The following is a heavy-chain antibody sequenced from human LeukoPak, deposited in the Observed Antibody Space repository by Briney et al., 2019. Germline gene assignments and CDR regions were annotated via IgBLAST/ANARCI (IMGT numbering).Heavy chain of an antibody. D-gene: IGHD6-19*01. CDR1: GFTFSSYA. J-gene: IGHJ4*02. CDR2: ISGSGGST. CDR3: AKVSAVAGKFDY. Sequence: GGSLRLSCAASGFTFSSYAMSWVRQAPGKGLEWVSAISGSGGSTYYADSVEGRFTISRDNSKNTQYLQMNSLRAEDTAVYYCAKVSAVAGKFDYWGQGTLVTVSS. V-gene: IGHV3-23*01.